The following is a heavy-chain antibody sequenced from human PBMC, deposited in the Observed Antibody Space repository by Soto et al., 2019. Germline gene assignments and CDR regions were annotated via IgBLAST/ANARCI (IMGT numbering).Heavy chain of an antibody. CDR1: GFTFSSYS. CDR2: INKNGGEK. D-gene: IGHD5-18*01. J-gene: IGHJ4*02. V-gene: IGHV3-7*03. CDR3: ARTWDTAIVSTWNY. Sequence: GSLIPSCAASGFTFSSYSMSWVRQAPGKGLEWVANINKNGGEKYYVDSVKGRFTISRDNAKNSLYLQMNSLRAEDTAVYYCARTWDTAIVSTWNYWGQGTLVTVSS.